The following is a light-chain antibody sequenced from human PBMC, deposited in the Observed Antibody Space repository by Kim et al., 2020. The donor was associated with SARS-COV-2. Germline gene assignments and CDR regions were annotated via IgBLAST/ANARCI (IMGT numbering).Light chain of an antibody. V-gene: IGLV3-1*01. CDR3: QAWGGSSWV. J-gene: IGLJ3*02. CDR1: KLGNRY. CDR2: EDN. Sequence: SYELTQPPSVSVSPGQTASIACSGDKLGNRYASWYQQMSGQSPVLVIYEDNKRPSGIPERFSGSNSGNTATLTISETQSVDESDYYCQAWGGSSWVFGGG.